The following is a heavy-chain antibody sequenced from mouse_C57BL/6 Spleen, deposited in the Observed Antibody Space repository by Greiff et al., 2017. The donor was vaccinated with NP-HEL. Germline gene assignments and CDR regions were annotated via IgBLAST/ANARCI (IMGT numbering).Heavy chain of an antibody. V-gene: IGHV14-1*01. Sequence: EVKLMESGAELVRPGASVKLSCTASGFNIKDYYMHWVKQRPEQGLEWIGRIDPEDGDTEYAPKFQGKATMTADTSSNTAYLQLSSLTSEDTAVYYCTTDPYYSNYDYFDYWGQGTTLTVSS. CDR2: IDPEDGDT. D-gene: IGHD2-5*01. J-gene: IGHJ2*01. CDR3: TTDPYYSNYDYFDY. CDR1: GFNIKDYY.